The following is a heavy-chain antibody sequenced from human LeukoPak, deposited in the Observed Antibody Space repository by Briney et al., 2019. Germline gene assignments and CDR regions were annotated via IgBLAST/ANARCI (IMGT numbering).Heavy chain of an antibody. CDR1: GFTFSNAW. V-gene: IGHV3-15*01. CDR3: TTDPNPILRRVNWFDP. J-gene: IGHJ5*02. Sequence: GSLRLSCAASGFTFSNAWMSWVRQAPGKGLEWVGRIKSKTDGGTTDYAAPVKGRFTISRDDSKNTLYLQMNSLKTEDTAVYYCTTDPNPILRRVNWFDPWGQGTLVTVSS. CDR2: IKSKTDGGTT. D-gene: IGHD3-3*01.